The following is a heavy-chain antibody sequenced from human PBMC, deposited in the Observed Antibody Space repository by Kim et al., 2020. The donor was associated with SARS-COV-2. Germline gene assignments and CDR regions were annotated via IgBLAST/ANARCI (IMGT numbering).Heavy chain of an antibody. Sequence: GGSLRLSCAASGFTFSNAWMSWVRQAPGKGLEWVGRIKSKTDGGTTDYAAPVKGRFTISRDDSKNTLYLQMNSLKTEDTAVYYCTTHEPSMIVVVITLDYYYYGMDVWGQGTTVTVSS. J-gene: IGHJ6*02. V-gene: IGHV3-15*01. D-gene: IGHD3-22*01. CDR2: IKSKTDGGTT. CDR3: TTHEPSMIVVVITLDYYYYGMDV. CDR1: GFTFSNAW.